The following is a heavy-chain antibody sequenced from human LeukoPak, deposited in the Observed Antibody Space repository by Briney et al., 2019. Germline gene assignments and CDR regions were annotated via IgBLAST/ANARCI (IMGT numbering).Heavy chain of an antibody. D-gene: IGHD6-19*01. CDR3: ARSRGMYSSGWFDY. V-gene: IGHV3-30*02. CDR1: GFTFNSYD. Sequence: PGGSLRLSCAASGFTFNSYDMHWIRQAPGKGLEWVALIWYDGSNKYYPDPVKGRFTISRDNSKNTLYLQMNSLRAEDTAVYYCARSRGMYSSGWFDYWGQGTLVTVSS. J-gene: IGHJ4*02. CDR2: IWYDGSNK.